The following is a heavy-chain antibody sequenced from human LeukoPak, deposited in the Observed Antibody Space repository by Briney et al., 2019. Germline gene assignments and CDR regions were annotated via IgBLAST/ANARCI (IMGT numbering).Heavy chain of an antibody. CDR2: IHHSGTI. Sequence: PSETLSLTCSVSGYSISSDSYWGWIRQPPGKGLEWIGSIHHSGTISYNMSLKSRVTISMDTSKNQFSLKLSSVTAADTAVYYCARDVRDPGAFDIWGQGTMVTVSS. V-gene: IGHV4-38-2*02. CDR1: GYSISSDSY. CDR3: ARDVRDPGAFDI. J-gene: IGHJ3*02.